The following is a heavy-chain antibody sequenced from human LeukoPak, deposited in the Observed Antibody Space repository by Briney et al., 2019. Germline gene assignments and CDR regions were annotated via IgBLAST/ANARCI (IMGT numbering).Heavy chain of an antibody. D-gene: IGHD6-19*01. J-gene: IGHJ4*02. CDR2: INTDGTVT. CDR1: GFTFSKYW. V-gene: IGHV3-74*01. CDR3: ATKQWLAPPPDS. Sequence: PGGSLRLSCAASGFTFSKYWMLWVPQAPGKGLESGSRINTDGTVTTYADSVKGRFTVSRDNADNTMFLQMNSVRDEDTAVYYCATKQWLAPPPDSWGQGTPVTVSS.